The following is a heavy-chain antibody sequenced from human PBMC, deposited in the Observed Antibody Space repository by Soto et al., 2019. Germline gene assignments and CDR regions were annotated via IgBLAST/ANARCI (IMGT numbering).Heavy chain of an antibody. V-gene: IGHV4-59*01. D-gene: IGHD3-22*01. Sequence: QVQLQESGPGLVKPSETLSLTCTVSGGSISSYYWSWIRQPPGKGLEWIGHIYYSGSTNYNPSLKSRVTISVNTAKNHFSLKLSSVTAADTAVYYCARVHYYDSSGYYYNLGGFDYWGQGTLVTVSS. CDR1: GGSISSYY. CDR2: IYYSGST. CDR3: ARVHYYDSSGYYYNLGGFDY. J-gene: IGHJ4*02.